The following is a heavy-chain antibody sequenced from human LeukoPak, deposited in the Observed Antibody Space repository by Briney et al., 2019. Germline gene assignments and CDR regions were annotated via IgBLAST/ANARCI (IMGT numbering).Heavy chain of an antibody. CDR1: GFTFSNSA. V-gene: IGHV3-23*01. CDR3: ARGGGYYFDY. Sequence: GGSLRLSCAASGFTFSNSAMSWVRQAPGKGLEWVSTLSGSGITTYYVDSVKGRFTISRHNSKNTLYLQMNSLRAEDTAVYYCARGGGYYFDYWGQGTLVTVSS. D-gene: IGHD3-22*01. J-gene: IGHJ4*02. CDR2: LSGSGITT.